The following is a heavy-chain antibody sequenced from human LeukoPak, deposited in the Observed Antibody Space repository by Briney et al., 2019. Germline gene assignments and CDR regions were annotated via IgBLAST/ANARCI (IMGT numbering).Heavy chain of an antibody. CDR3: ASTPLRSAGLPMDA. V-gene: IGHV3-30-3*01. Sequence: GGSLRLSCAASGFTFSSYAMHWVRQAPGKGLEWVAVISYDGSNKYYADSVKGRFTISRDNSKNTLYLQMNSLRAEDTAVYYCASTPLRSAGLPMDAWGQGTTVTVSS. CDR1: GFTFSSYA. CDR2: ISYDGSNK. D-gene: IGHD6-13*01. J-gene: IGHJ6*02.